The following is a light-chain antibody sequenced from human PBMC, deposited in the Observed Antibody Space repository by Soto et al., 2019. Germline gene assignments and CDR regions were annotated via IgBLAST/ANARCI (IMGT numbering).Light chain of an antibody. V-gene: IGKV3-15*01. CDR1: QSVSNN. J-gene: IGKJ1*01. CDR2: DAS. Sequence: ILMTQSPATLSVSPGERATLSCRASQSVSNNLAWYQQKPGQAPRLLIYDASTRATGIPARFSGSGSWTEFTLTISGLQSEDFAVYYCQQYNNWPPWTFGPGTKVEIK. CDR3: QQYNNWPPWT.